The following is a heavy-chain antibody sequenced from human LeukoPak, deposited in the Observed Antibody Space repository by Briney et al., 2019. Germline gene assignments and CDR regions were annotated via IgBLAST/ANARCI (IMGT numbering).Heavy chain of an antibody. D-gene: IGHD4-17*01. CDR2: IYYSGST. Sequence: SETLSLTCTVSGGSISSGGYYWSWIRQHPGKGLEWIGYIYYSGSTYYNPSLKSRVTISVDTSKNQFSLKLSSVTAADTAVYYCARCDPGLRSRYWYFDLWGRGTLVTVSS. CDR1: GGSISSGGYY. V-gene: IGHV4-31*03. J-gene: IGHJ2*01. CDR3: ARCDPGLRSRYWYFDL.